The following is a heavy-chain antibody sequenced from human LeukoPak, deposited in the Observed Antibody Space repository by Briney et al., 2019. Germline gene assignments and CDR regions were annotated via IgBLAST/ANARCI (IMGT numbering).Heavy chain of an antibody. CDR1: GFIFISYG. D-gene: IGHD3-22*01. Sequence: AGGSLGLSCAASGFIFISYGMHWVGQAPGKGLEWVALISYDGSNKYYADSVKGRFTISRDNSKNTLYLQMSSLRAEDTAVYYCAKDRYYYDSSGYSYFDYWGQGTLVTVSS. CDR2: ISYDGSNK. CDR3: AKDRYYYDSSGYSYFDY. J-gene: IGHJ4*02. V-gene: IGHV3-30*18.